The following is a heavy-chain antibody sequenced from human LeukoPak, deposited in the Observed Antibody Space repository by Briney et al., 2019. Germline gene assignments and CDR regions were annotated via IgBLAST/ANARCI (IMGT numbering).Heavy chain of an antibody. CDR2: INPNSGGT. CDR3: ARDQGGVYYYDSSGYPDY. V-gene: IGHV1-2*02. D-gene: IGHD3-22*01. J-gene: IGHJ4*02. CDR1: GYTFTGYY. Sequence: ASVKASCKASGYTFTGYYMHWVRQAPGQGLEWMGWINPNSGGTNYAQKFQGRVTMTRDTSISTAYMELSRLRSDDTAVYYCARDQGGVYYYDSSGYPDYWGQGTRVTVSS.